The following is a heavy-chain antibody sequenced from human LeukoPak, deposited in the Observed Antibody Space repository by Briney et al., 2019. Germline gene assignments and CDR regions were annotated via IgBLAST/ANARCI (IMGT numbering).Heavy chain of an antibody. V-gene: IGHV3-23*01. CDR2: ISDNGGHT. D-gene: IGHD6-19*01. J-gene: IGHJ4*02. CDR1: GFTFSSLA. CDR3: ASPGSGWHF. Sequence: GGSLRLSCAASGFTFSSLAVAWVRQSPGKGLEWVSTISDNGGHTYYADSVKGRFTISRDNSKNTLYLQMNSLRGEDTAVYYCASPGSGWHFWGQGTLVTVSS.